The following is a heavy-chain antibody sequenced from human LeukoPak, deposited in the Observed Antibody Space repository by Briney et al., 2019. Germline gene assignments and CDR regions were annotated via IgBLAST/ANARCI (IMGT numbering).Heavy chain of an antibody. CDR2: ISYTGGET. Sequence: SETLSLTCTVSGGSINSYYWSWIRQPPGKGLEWIGYISYTGGETNYNPSLKSRLTISVGTSKNQFSLMLTSVTAADTAVYYCARQPGGTAAFDVWAQGTMVTVSS. CDR3: ARQPGGTAAFDV. D-gene: IGHD1-14*01. CDR1: GGSINSYY. J-gene: IGHJ3*01. V-gene: IGHV4-59*08.